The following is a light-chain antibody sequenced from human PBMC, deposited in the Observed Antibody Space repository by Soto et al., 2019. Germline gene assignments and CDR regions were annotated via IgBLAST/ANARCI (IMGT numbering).Light chain of an antibody. CDR3: LQKYFYPFT. CDR2: AAS. Sequence: IQMTQSPSSLSASVGDRVTITCRASQTISGYLNWYQQKPGKAPKLLIYAASNLQSGVPARFSGSGSGTDFTLTISSLQPEDFATYYCLQKYFYPFTFGPGTKVDIK. V-gene: IGKV1-6*01. CDR1: QTISGY. J-gene: IGKJ3*01.